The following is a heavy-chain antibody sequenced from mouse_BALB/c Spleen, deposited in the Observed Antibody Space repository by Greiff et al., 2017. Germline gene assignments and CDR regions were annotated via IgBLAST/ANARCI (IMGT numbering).Heavy chain of an antibody. J-gene: IGHJ3*01. V-gene: IGHV5-17*02. D-gene: IGHD2-4*01. CDR3: ARVDYDYDEDWFAY. Sequence: EVQLVESGGGLVQPGGSRKLSCAASGFTFSSFGMHWVRQAPEKGLEWVAYISSGSSTIYYADTVKGRFTISRDNPKNTLFLQMTSLRSEDTAMYYCARVDYDYDEDWFAYWGQGTLVTVSA. CDR2: ISSGSSTI. CDR1: GFTFSSFG.